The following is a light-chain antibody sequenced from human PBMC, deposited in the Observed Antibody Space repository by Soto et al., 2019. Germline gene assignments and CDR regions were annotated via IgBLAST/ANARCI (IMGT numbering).Light chain of an antibody. CDR3: QKYNSGPLT. CDR1: QGIAPY. CDR2: ATS. V-gene: IGKV1-27*01. Sequence: DVQMTQSPSSLRAFVGDRVTITCRASQGIAPYLAWFQQKPGKVPKLLIYATSTLQSGVPSRFSGSGSGTDVTLTINSLQPEDVGTYYCQKYNSGPLTFGGGTKVEIK. J-gene: IGKJ4*01.